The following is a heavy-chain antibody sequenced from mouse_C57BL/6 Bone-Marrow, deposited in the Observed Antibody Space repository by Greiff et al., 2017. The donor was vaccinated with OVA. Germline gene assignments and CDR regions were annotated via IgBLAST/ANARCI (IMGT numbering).Heavy chain of an antibody. CDR2: ISNLAYSI. J-gene: IGHJ1*03. CDR1: GFTFSDYG. Sequence: DVKLVESGGGLVQPGGSLKLSCAASGFTFSDYGMAWVRQAPRKGPEWVAFISNLAYSIYYADTVTGRFTISRENAKNTLYLEMSSLRSEDTAMYYCARIYYYGSTPYFDVWGTVTTVTVSS. D-gene: IGHD1-1*01. V-gene: IGHV5-15*01. CDR3: ARIYYYGSTPYFDV.